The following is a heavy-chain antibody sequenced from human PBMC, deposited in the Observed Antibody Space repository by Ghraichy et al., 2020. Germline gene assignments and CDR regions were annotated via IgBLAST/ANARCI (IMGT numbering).Heavy chain of an antibody. CDR2: ISYDGSNK. CDR3: AKSRYCSSTSCYHYYYGMDV. CDR1: GFTFSSYG. V-gene: IGHV3-30*18. J-gene: IGHJ6*02. D-gene: IGHD2-2*01. Sequence: GGSLRLSCAASGFTFSSYGMHWVRQAPGKGLEWVAVISYDGSNKYYADSVKGRFTISRDNSKNTLYLQMNSLRAEDTAVYYCAKSRYCSSTSCYHYYYGMDVWGQGTTVTVSS.